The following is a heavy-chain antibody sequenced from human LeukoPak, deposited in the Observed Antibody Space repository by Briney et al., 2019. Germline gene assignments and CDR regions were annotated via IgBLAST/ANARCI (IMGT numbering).Heavy chain of an antibody. CDR3: ARHKWEVRDYYYYYYMDV. Sequence: PSETLSLTCTVSGGSISSSSYYWGWIRQPPGKWLEWIGSIYYSGSTYYSPSLKSRLTISVDTSKNQFSLKLSSVTAADTAVYYCARHKWEVRDYYYYYYMDVWGKGTTVTVSS. D-gene: IGHD1-26*01. CDR2: IYYSGST. CDR1: GGSISSSSYY. V-gene: IGHV4-39*01. J-gene: IGHJ6*03.